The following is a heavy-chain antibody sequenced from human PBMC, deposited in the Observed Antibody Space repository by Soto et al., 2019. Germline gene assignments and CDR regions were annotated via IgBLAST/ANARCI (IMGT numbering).Heavy chain of an antibody. V-gene: IGHV3-53*01. CDR2: IYSCGST. CDR1: GFTVSSNY. D-gene: IGHD2-15*01. CDR3: ATGQVADSRRGTCDI. Sequence: GGSLRLSCAASGFTVSSNYMSWVRQAPGKGREWVSVIYSCGSTYYADCVKGRFTSSRDNYKHAHYLQMNSLRAEDTAVYYCATGQVADSRRGTCDIWIQGTMV. J-gene: IGHJ3*02.